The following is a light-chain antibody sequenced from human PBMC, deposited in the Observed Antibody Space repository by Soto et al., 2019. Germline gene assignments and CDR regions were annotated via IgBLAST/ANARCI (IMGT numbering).Light chain of an antibody. CDR2: AAS. J-gene: IGKJ4*01. CDR1: QAISSY. CDR3: QQFRSSPLT. Sequence: DIQLTQSPSFLSASVGDRVTITCRASQAISSYLAWYQQKPGKAPKLLIYAASTLQSGLPSRFSGSGSGTEFTLTISSLQPEDFATYYCQQFRSSPLTFGGGTKVDIK. V-gene: IGKV1-9*01.